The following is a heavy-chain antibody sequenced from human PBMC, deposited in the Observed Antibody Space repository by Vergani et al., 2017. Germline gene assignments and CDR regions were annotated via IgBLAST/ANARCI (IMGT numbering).Heavy chain of an antibody. D-gene: IGHD5-12*01. Sequence: EVQLLESGGDLVQPGGSLRLSCAASGFTFNHYAMNWVRQAPGKGLEWVSGISGSGGSTYYAGSVKGRFTISRDSSKNTLYLRMSSLRAGDTAVYYCAKPKPPSSSYDYLYDCNAMDVWGQGTTVTSSS. V-gene: IGHV3-23*01. CDR3: AKPKPPSSSYDYLYDCNAMDV. J-gene: IGHJ6*02. CDR2: ISGSGGST. CDR1: GFTFNHYA.